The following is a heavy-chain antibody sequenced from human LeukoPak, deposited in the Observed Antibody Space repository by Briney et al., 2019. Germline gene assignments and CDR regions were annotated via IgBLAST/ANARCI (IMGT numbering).Heavy chain of an antibody. CDR2: IHHSAGT. D-gene: IGHD1-1*01. Sequence: SETLSLTCAVYDGSFSGYYWTWIRQSPGKGLEWIGEIHHSAGTNYNPSLKSRVSMSIDMSKNQFSLRLSSVTAADTAVYYCARVNINNWHSCDYWGQGTLVTVSS. CDR1: DGSFSGYY. J-gene: IGHJ4*02. V-gene: IGHV4-34*01. CDR3: ARVNINNWHSCDY.